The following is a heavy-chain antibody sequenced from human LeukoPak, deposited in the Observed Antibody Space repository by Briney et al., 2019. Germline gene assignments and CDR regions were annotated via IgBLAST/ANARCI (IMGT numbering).Heavy chain of an antibody. CDR2: ISGSDGST. CDR1: GFTFSSYA. D-gene: IGHD6-13*01. Sequence: GGSLRLSCAASGFTFSSYAMSWVRQAPGKGLDWVSGISGSDGSTYYADSVKGRFTISRDNSKNMLYLQMNSLRAEDTAVYYCAKERSGIPAAANYWGQGTLVTVSS. J-gene: IGHJ4*02. CDR3: AKERSGIPAAANY. V-gene: IGHV3-23*01.